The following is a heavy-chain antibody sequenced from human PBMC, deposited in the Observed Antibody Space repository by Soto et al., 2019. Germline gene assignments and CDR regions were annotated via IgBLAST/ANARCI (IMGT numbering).Heavy chain of an antibody. V-gene: IGHV1-46*03. J-gene: IGHJ5*02. CDR1: GYTFTSYY. CDR2: INPSGGST. Sequence: QVQLVQSGAEVKKPGASVKVSCKASGYTFTSYYMHWVRQAPGQGLEGMGIINPSGGSTSYAQKFQGRVTMTRDTSKSTVYMELSSLRSEDTAVYYCARDRSVVVVGAWFDPWGQGTLVTFSS. CDR3: ARDRSVVVVGAWFDP. D-gene: IGHD2-15*01.